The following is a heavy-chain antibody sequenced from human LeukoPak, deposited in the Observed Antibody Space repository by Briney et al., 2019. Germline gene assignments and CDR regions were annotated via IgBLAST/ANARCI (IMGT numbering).Heavy chain of an antibody. CDR1: GFTFSSYA. CDR2: ISGSGGST. D-gene: IGHD3-3*01. J-gene: IGHJ3*02. CDR3: AKGLVLTVFGVAWHAFDI. Sequence: GGSLRLSCAASGFTFSSYAMSWVRQAPGKGLEWVSAISGSGGSTYYADSVKGRFTISRDNSKNTLFLQMNSLRPEDTAVYYCAKGLVLTVFGVAWHAFDIWGQGTMVTVSS. V-gene: IGHV3-23*01.